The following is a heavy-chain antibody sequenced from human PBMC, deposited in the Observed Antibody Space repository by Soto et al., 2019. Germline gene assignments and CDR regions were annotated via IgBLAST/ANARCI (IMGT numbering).Heavy chain of an antibody. CDR2: ISGSGGST. CDR3: AKGGYSQEHIES. J-gene: IGHJ4*02. D-gene: IGHD5-12*01. CDR1: GFTFSSYA. Sequence: GGSLRLSCAASGFTFSSYAMSWVRQAPGKGLEWVSAISGSGGSTYYADSVKGRFTISRDNSKNTLFLQMSSLRAEDTALYYCAKGGYSQEHIESRGLRTPVTVSS. V-gene: IGHV3-23*01.